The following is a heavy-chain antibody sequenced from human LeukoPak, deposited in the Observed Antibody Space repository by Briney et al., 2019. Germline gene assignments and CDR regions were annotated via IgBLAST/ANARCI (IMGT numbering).Heavy chain of an antibody. CDR2: INPSGGST. V-gene: IGHV1-46*01. Sequence: ASVKVSCKASGYTFTSYYMHWVRQAPGQGLEGMGMINPSGGSTSYAQKFQGRVTMTRDMSTSTVYMELSSLRSEDTAVYYCARVSVSGYYGSGSYSNFDYWGQGTLVTVSS. D-gene: IGHD3-10*01. CDR1: GYTFTSYY. J-gene: IGHJ4*02. CDR3: ARVSVSGYYGSGSYSNFDY.